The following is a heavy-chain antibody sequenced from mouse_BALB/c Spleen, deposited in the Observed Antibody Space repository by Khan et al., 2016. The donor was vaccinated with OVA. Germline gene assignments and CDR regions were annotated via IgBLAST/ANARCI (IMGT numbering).Heavy chain of an antibody. V-gene: IGHV1-5*01. Sequence: EVELVESGTVLARPGASVKMSCKASGYTFTSYWMHWVKQRPGQGLEWIGDIYPGNTDTNYNQKFKGKAKLTAVTSTSTAYMELYSLTNEDSAVYYGTRRNWDVAWFAYWGQGTLVTVSA. CDR2: IYPGNTDT. CDR1: GYTFTSYW. CDR3: TRRNWDVAWFAY. D-gene: IGHD4-1*01. J-gene: IGHJ3*01.